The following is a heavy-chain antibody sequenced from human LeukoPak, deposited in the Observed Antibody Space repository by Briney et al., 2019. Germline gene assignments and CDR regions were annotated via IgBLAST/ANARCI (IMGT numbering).Heavy chain of an antibody. CDR1: GGTFSSYA. CDR3: ARTWYYYGSGSYRPYYYYGMDV. Sequence: SVKVSCKASGGTFSSYAISWVRQAPGQGLEWMGGIIPIFGTANYAQKFQGRVTITADESTSTAYMELSSLRSEDTAVYYCARTWYYYGSGSYRPYYYYGMDVWGKGTTVTVSS. J-gene: IGHJ6*04. CDR2: IIPIFGTA. V-gene: IGHV1-69*13. D-gene: IGHD3-10*01.